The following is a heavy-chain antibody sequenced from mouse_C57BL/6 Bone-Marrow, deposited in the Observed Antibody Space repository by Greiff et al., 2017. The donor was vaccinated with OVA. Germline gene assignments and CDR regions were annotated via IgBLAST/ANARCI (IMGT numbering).Heavy chain of an antibody. J-gene: IGHJ2*01. CDR2: ISSGGSYT. CDR1: GFTLSSYG. Sequence: EVHLVESGGDLVKPGGSLKLSCAASGFTLSSYGMSWVRQTPDKRLEWVATISSGGSYTYYPDSVKGRFTISRDNAKNTLYLQMSSLKSEDTAMYYCARLPWVDYWGQGTTLTVSS. CDR3: ARLPWVDY. V-gene: IGHV5-6*01.